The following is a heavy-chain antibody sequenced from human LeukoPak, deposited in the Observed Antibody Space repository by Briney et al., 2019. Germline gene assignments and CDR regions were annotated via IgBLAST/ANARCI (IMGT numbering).Heavy chain of an antibody. V-gene: IGHV3-23*01. D-gene: IGHD6-19*01. CDR3: AKVRSSGWYWDPFDY. CDR1: GFTFSSYA. CDR2: ISGSGGST. Sequence: GGSLRLSCAASGFTFSSYAMSWVRQAPGKGLEWVSAISGSGGSTYYADSVKGRFTISRDNSKNTLYLQMNSLRAEDTAVYYCAKVRSSGWYWDPFDYWGQGTLVTVSS. J-gene: IGHJ4*02.